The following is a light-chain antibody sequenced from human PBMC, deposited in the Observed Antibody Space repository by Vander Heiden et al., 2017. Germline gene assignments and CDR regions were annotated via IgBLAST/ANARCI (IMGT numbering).Light chain of an antibody. CDR1: QSLVHSNGNTY. Sequence: DIVMTQTPLSSPVTLGQPASISCKSGQSLVHSNGNTYLSWLHQRPGQPPRLLIYRVSTRFSGVPDRISGSGAGTDFTLKISGVEAEDVGVYYCMQASQFPYTFGQGTKLEIK. J-gene: IGKJ2*01. CDR2: RVS. V-gene: IGKV2-24*01. CDR3: MQASQFPYT.